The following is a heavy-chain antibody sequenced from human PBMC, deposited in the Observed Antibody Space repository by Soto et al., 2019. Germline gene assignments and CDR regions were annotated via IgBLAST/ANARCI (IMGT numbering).Heavy chain of an antibody. CDR1: GGSISSGDYY. J-gene: IGHJ5*02. CDR2: IYYSGST. CDR3: ARDGFCTSTTCRVGNWFDP. D-gene: IGHD2-2*01. V-gene: IGHV4-30-4*01. Sequence: SETLSLTCTVSGGSISSGDYYWSWIRQPPGKGLEWIGYIYYSGSTYCNPSLKSRVTISVDTSKNQFSLKLPSVTAADTAMYYCARDGFCTSTTCRVGNWFDPWGQGTLVTAPQ.